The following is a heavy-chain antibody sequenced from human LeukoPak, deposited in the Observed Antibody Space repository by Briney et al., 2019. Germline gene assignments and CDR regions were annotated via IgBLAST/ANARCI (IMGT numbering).Heavy chain of an antibody. CDR2: IYSSGST. V-gene: IGHV4-59*08. CDR1: GDSISGYY. J-gene: IGHJ4*02. CDR3: ARRRYFDSDGYWYYFDY. D-gene: IGHD3-22*01. Sequence: SETLSLTCTVSGDSISGYYWNWIRQPPGEGLEWIGFIYSSGSTNYNPSLKSRVTISLDTSKNQFSLKLSSVTAADTAVYYCARRRYFDSDGYWYYFDYWGQGALVTVSS.